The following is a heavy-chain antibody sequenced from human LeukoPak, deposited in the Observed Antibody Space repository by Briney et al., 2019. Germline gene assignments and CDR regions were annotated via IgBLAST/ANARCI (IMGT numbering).Heavy chain of an antibody. CDR3: ARVSGMTTVTTLRYFDY. D-gene: IGHD4-17*01. CDR2: IYYSGST. Sequence: SETLSLTCIVSDGSISSSDHYWGWIRQSPVKGLEWIGSIYYSGSTYYNPSLKSRVTISVDTSKNQFSLKLSSVTAADTAVYYCARVSGMTTVTTLRYFDYWGQGTLVTVSS. V-gene: IGHV4-39*07. CDR1: DGSISSSDHY. J-gene: IGHJ4*02.